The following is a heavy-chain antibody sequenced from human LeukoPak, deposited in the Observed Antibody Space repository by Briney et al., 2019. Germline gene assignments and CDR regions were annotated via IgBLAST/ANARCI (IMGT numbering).Heavy chain of an antibody. CDR3: ARPYSSSSPWDWFDP. CDR2: INPSGGST. CDR1: GYTFTSYY. V-gene: IGHV1-46*01. D-gene: IGHD6-6*01. J-gene: IGHJ5*02. Sequence: GASVKVSCKASGYTFTSYYMHWVRQAPGQGLEWMGIINPSGGSTSYAQKSQGRVTMTRDTPTSTVYMELSSLRSEDTAVYYCARPYSSSSPWDWFDPWGQGTLVTVSS.